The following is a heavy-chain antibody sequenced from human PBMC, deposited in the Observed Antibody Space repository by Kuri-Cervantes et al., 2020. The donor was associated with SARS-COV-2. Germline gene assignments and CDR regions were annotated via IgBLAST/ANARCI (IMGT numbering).Heavy chain of an antibody. CDR1: GGTFSSYA. J-gene: IGHJ6*02. V-gene: IGHV1-69*06. D-gene: IGHD6-6*01. Sequence: SVKVSCKASGGTFSSYAISWVRQAPGQGLEWMGGIIPIFGTANYAQKFQGRVTITADKSTSTAYMELSSLRSEDTAVYYCARTNQGWYSSSSGYYCYYGMDVWGQGTTVTVSS. CDR2: IIPIFGTA. CDR3: ARTNQGWYSSSSGYYCYYGMDV.